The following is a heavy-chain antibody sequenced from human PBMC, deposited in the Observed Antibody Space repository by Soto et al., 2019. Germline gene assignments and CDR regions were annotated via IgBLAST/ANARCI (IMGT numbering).Heavy chain of an antibody. CDR3: ARGLSGDKVDY. V-gene: IGHV4-30-4*08. CDR1: GGSIRSPNFS. Sequence: SETLSLTCTVIGGSIRSPNFSWSWIRQHPGKGLEWIGNIYYDGTTTTNPTLNSRLTIAVDTSKNQFSLKLSSVSAADTAVYYCARGLSGDKVDYWSQGTLVTVSS. CDR2: IYYDGTT. J-gene: IGHJ4*02. D-gene: IGHD7-27*01.